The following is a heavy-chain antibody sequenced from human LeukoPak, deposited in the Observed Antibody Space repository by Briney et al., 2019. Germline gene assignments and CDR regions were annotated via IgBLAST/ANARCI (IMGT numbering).Heavy chain of an antibody. CDR3: SKGETDTGTLTHVY. Sequence: GSLRLSCAASGFTFSSYGMHWVRQAPGKGLEWVAFIRYDGSNKYYADSVKGRFTISRDNSKNTVFLQMHSLGAEDTAVYYCSKGETDTGTLTHVYWGQGTLVTVSS. D-gene: IGHD1-7*01. CDR1: GFTFSSYG. CDR2: IRYDGSNK. J-gene: IGHJ4*02. V-gene: IGHV3-30*02.